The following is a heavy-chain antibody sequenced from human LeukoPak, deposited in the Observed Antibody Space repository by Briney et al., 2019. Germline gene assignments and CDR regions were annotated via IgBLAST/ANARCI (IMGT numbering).Heavy chain of an antibody. D-gene: IGHD2-8*01. CDR2: ISSNGGST. Sequence: GGSLRLSCSASGFTFSSYAMHWVRQAPGKGLEYVSAISSNGGSTYYADSVKGRFTISRDNSKSTLYLQVDSLRAEDSAIFYCAKGYCANGVCFDYWGQGTLVAVSS. J-gene: IGHJ4*02. CDR3: AKGYCANGVCFDY. V-gene: IGHV3-64*04. CDR1: GFTFSSYA.